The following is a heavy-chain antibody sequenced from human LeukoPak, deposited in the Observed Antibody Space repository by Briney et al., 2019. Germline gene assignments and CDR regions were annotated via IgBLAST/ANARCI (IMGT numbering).Heavy chain of an antibody. J-gene: IGHJ3*02. CDR1: GGTFSSYA. CDR2: IIPIFGTA. Sequence: SVKVSCKASGGTFSSYATSWVRQAPGQGLEWMGGIIPIFGTANYAQKFQGRVTITTDESTSTAYMELSSLRSEDTAVYYCASSYCSSTSCYNGGAFDIWGQGTMVTVSS. D-gene: IGHD2-2*02. CDR3: ASSYCSSTSCYNGGAFDI. V-gene: IGHV1-69*05.